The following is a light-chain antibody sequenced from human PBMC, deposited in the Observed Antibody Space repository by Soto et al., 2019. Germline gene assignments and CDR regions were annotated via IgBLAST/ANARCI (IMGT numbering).Light chain of an antibody. CDR3: QSYDSSLSAAVE. J-gene: IGLJ2*01. CDR1: SSNIGAGYD. Sequence: QSVLTQPPSVSGAPGQSVTISCTGTSSNIGAGYDVKWYQQVPGTAPRLLIYGTNTRPSGVPDRFSGSRSGTTASLAITGRLAEDEAVDYCQSYDSSLSAAVEFGGGTKLTVL. V-gene: IGLV1-40*01. CDR2: GTN.